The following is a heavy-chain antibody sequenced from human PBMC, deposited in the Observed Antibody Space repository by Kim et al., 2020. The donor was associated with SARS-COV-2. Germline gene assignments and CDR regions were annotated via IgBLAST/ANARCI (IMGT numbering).Heavy chain of an antibody. CDR2: GSNR. Sequence: GSNRDYADSVKGRFTIAKDNSKNTLYQQMNSLRGENTTVYYCAKGRRPLFWGQGTLVTVSS. V-gene: IGHV3-30*02. J-gene: IGHJ4*02. CDR3: AKGRRPLF.